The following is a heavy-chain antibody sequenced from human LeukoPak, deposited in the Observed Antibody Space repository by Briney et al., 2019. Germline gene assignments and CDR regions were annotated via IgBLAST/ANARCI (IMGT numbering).Heavy chain of an antibody. Sequence: ASVKVSCKASGYTFNTYGITWVRQAPGQGLEWMGWISGKDGNTNYAQKFQGRVTMTTDTSTSTAYMEMRSLRADDTAVYYCARTDYYYYMDVWGKGTTVTISS. CDR2: ISGKDGNT. J-gene: IGHJ6*03. V-gene: IGHV1-18*01. CDR3: ARTDYYYYMDV. CDR1: GYTFNTYG.